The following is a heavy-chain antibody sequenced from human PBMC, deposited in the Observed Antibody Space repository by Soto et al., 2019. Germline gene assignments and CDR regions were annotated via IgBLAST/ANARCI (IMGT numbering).Heavy chain of an antibody. CDR1: GYTFTSYG. J-gene: IGHJ3*02. CDR3: ARDRVGGSWHDAFDI. V-gene: IGHV1-18*01. CDR2: ISAYNGNT. Sequence: QVQLVQSGAEVKKPGASVKVSCKASGYTFTSYGISWVRQAPGQGLEWMGWISAYNGNTNYAQKLQGRVTMTTDTSXXTAYMELRSLRSDDTAVYYCARDRVGGSWHDAFDIWGQGTMVTVSS. D-gene: IGHD6-13*01.